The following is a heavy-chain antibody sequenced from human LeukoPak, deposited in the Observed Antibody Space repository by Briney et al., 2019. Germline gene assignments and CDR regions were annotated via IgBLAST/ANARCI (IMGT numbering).Heavy chain of an antibody. Sequence: GGSLRLSCKASGFTFSRYGMNWVRQAPGRGLEWLSYTSGSSGSTIYYAQSARGRFTISRDDAKNTLYLQMNSLRADDTAVYFCARDKIQWLRYSYFDYWGQGVLVTVSS. J-gene: IGHJ4*02. V-gene: IGHV3-48*01. D-gene: IGHD5-12*01. CDR1: GFTFSRYG. CDR3: ARDKIQWLRYSYFDY. CDR2: TSGSSGSTI.